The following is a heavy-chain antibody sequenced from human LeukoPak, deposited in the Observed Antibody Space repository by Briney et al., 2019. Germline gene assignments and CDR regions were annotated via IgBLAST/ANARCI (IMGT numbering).Heavy chain of an antibody. V-gene: IGHV4-39*01. Sequence: SETLSLTCTVSGGSISGSSYYWGWIRQPPGKGLEWIGSIYYSGSTYYNPSLKSRVTISVDTSKNQFSLKLSSVTAADTAVYYCARLQIAARPFDYWGQGTLVTVSS. CDR1: GGSISGSSYY. D-gene: IGHD6-6*01. CDR3: ARLQIAARPFDY. J-gene: IGHJ4*02. CDR2: IYYSGST.